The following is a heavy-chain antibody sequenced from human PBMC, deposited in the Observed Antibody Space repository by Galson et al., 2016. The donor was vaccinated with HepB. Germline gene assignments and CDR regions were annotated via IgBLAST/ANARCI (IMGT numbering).Heavy chain of an antibody. CDR3: ARDKRLLTPLWYFDL. CDR2: IWYDGSDK. J-gene: IGHJ2*01. D-gene: IGHD2-15*01. Sequence: SLRLSCAASGFTLSFSTYPMSWVRQAPGKGLEWVAIIWYDGSDKFYAGSVKGRFTISRDNSKNTMFLQMSDLRVEDTAVYYCARDKRLLTPLWYFDLWGRGTPVTVSS. V-gene: IGHV3-33*08. CDR1: GFTLSFSTYP.